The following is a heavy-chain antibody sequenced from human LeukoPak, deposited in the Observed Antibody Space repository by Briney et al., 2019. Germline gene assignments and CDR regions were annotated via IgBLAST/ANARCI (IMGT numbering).Heavy chain of an antibody. Sequence: ASVKVSCKASGYTFTDFYMHWVRQAPGEGLEWMGWINPKSGGTNYAQKFQDRVAMTRDTSISTFYMELTRLTCDDTAVYYCARDFSGDHSNWFDPWGQGTPVTVSS. V-gene: IGHV1-2*02. CDR1: GYTFTDFY. D-gene: IGHD7-27*01. CDR3: ARDFSGDHSNWFDP. CDR2: INPKSGGT. J-gene: IGHJ5*02.